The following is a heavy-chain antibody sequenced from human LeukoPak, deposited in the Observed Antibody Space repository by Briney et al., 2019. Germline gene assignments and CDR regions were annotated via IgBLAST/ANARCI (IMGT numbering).Heavy chain of an antibody. CDR2: ISAYNGNT. J-gene: IGHJ4*02. V-gene: IGHV1-18*01. D-gene: IGHD4-11*01. CDR1: GYTFTSYG. CDR3: ARAVYSNYAFYFDY. Sequence: ASVKVSCKASGYTFTSYGISWVRQAPGQGLEWMGWISAYNGNTNYAQKLQGRVTMTTDTSTSTAYMELRSLRSDDTAVYYCARAVYSNYAFYFDYWGQGTLVTVPS.